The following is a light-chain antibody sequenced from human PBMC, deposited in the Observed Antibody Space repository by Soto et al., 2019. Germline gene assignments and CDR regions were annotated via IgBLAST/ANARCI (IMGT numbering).Light chain of an antibody. CDR3: HHYSNWPPT. Sequence: EVVMTQSPATLSVSPGERVTLSCRASESVHRNLAWYQQKPGQGPSLLIYYASTRATGVPDRFTGSGSGTEFTLTISNLQSEDFGVYHCHHYSNWPPTFGPGTKVEIK. V-gene: IGKV3-15*01. J-gene: IGKJ3*01. CDR2: YAS. CDR1: ESVHRN.